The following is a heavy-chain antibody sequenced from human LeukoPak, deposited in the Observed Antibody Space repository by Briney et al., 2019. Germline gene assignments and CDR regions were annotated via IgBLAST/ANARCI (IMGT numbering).Heavy chain of an antibody. CDR2: IYTSGST. D-gene: IGHD2-2*01. CDR1: GGSISSGSYY. CDR3: AREDVSPPSTAMWGY. V-gene: IGHV4-61*02. J-gene: IGHJ4*02. Sequence: SQTLSLTCTVSGGSISSGSYYWSWIRQPAGKGLEWIGRIYTSGSTNYNPSLKSRVTISVDTSKNQFSLKLSSVTAADTAVYYCAREDVSPPSTAMWGYWGQGTLVTVSS.